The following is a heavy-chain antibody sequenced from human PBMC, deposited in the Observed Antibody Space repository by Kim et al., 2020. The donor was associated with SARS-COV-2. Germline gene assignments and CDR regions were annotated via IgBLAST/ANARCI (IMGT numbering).Heavy chain of an antibody. V-gene: IGHV7-4-1*02. CDR3: AREHPNLAYCGGDCYGGDYSYGMDV. D-gene: IGHD2-21*01. CDR2: INTNTGNP. CDR1: GYTFTSYA. J-gene: IGHJ6*02. Sequence: ASVKVSCKASGYTFTSYAMNWVRQAPGQGLEWMGWINTNTGNPTYAQGFTGRFVFSLDTSVSTAYLQISSLKAEDTAVYYCAREHPNLAYCGGDCYGGDYSYGMDVWGQGTTVTVSS.